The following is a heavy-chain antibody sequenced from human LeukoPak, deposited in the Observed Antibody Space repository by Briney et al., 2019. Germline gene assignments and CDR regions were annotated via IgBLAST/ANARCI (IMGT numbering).Heavy chain of an antibody. Sequence: GGSLRLSCAASGFTVSSNYMSWVRQAPGKGLEWVSVIYSGGDTSYSDSVKGRFTISRDNSENTLYLQMNSLRAEDTAVYYCARGSTHAFGLWGQGTMVTVSS. D-gene: IGHD6-6*01. CDR3: ARGSTHAFGL. V-gene: IGHV3-53*01. J-gene: IGHJ3*01. CDR2: IYSGGDT. CDR1: GFTVSSNY.